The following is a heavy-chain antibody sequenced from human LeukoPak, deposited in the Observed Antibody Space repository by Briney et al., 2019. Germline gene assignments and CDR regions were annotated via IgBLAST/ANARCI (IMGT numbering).Heavy chain of an antibody. V-gene: IGHV4-34*01. CDR2: INHSGST. CDR1: GGSFGGYY. Sequence: SETLSLTCAVYGGSFGGYYRSWIRQPPGKGLEWIGEINHSGSTNYNPSLKSRVTISVDTSKNQFSLKLSSVTAADTAVYYCARIGHEDYYFDYWGQGTLATVSS. J-gene: IGHJ4*02. CDR3: ARIGHEDYYFDY.